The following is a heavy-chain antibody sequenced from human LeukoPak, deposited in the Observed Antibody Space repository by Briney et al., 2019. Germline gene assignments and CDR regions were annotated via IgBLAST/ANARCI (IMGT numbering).Heavy chain of an antibody. CDR3: AKWLRVATTYFDY. CDR1: GFKFDDYA. Sequence: PGGSLRLSCAASGFKFDDYAMHWVRQVPGKGLEWVSGISWNSDKIGYADSVKGRFTISRDNSKNTLYLQMNSLGAEDTAVYYCAKWLRVATTYFDYWGQGTLVTVSS. V-gene: IGHV3-9*01. CDR2: ISWNSDKI. D-gene: IGHD5-12*01. J-gene: IGHJ4*02.